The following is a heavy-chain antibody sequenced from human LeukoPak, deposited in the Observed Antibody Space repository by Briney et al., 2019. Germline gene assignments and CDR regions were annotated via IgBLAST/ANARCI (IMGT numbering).Heavy chain of an antibody. D-gene: IGHD3-22*01. Sequence: GASVKVSCKASGYRFTGYYVHWVRQAPGQGLEWMGYINPRNGDTRYSQKFQGTVTMTRDTSISTAYMELTTLRSADTAAYFCARGGTIIVVATSYAMDVWGQGTPVTVSS. CDR2: INPRNGDT. J-gene: IGHJ6*02. CDR1: GYRFTGYY. V-gene: IGHV1-2*02. CDR3: ARGGTIIVVATSYAMDV.